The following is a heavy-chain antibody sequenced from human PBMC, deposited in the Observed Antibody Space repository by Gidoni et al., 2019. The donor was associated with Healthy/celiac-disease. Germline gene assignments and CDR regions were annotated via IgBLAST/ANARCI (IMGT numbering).Heavy chain of an antibody. D-gene: IGHD2-2*02. CDR1: GYTCTSYG. CDR2: ISAYNGNT. Sequence: VQLVQSGAEVKKPGASVKVSCKASGYTCTSYGISWVRQPPGQGREWMGWISAYNGNTNYAQKLQGRVTMTTDTSTSTAYMELRSLRSDDTAVYYCARDTRYYTERDWFDPWGQGTLVTVSS. CDR3: ARDTRYYTERDWFDP. V-gene: IGHV1-18*01. J-gene: IGHJ5*02.